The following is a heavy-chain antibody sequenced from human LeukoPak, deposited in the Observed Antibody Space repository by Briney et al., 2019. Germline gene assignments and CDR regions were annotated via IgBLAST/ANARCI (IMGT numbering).Heavy chain of an antibody. CDR2: ISGSGGST. D-gene: IGHD3-10*01. CDR1: GFTFSSYA. V-gene: IGHV3-23*01. J-gene: IGHJ4*02. Sequence: GGSLRLSCAASGFTFSSYAMSWVRQAPGKGLEWVSAISGSGGSTYYADSVKGRFTISRDDSKNTLYLQMNSLRAEDTAVYYCAKDPLLWFGESSYWGQGTLVTVSS. CDR3: AKDPLLWFGESSY.